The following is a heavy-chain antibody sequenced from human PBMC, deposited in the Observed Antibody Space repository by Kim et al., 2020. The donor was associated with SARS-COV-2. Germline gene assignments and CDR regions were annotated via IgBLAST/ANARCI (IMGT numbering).Heavy chain of an antibody. V-gene: IGHV4-59*01. CDR1: GGSISSYY. Sequence: SETLSLTCTVSGGSISSYYWSWIRQPPGKGLEWIGYIHYSGSTYYNPSLKSRVTISVDTPKNQFSLKLSSVTAADTAVYYCARRYYDSSGYLIGMVVWGQGTTVTVSS. D-gene: IGHD3-22*01. J-gene: IGHJ6*02. CDR2: IHYSGST. CDR3: ARRYYDSSGYLIGMVV.